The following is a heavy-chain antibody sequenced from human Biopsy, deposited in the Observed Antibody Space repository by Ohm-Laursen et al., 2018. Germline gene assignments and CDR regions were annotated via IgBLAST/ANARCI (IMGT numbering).Heavy chain of an antibody. V-gene: IGHV3-7*01. CDR1: GFASGRYW. CDR3: ARAYCSTINCSMLRSFHFDR. J-gene: IGHJ4*02. D-gene: IGHD2-15*01. CDR2: IREDGIEK. Sequence: SLRLSCTASGFASGRYWMNWVRQAPGKGLEWLANIREDGIEKFYVGSVKGRFTISRDNAKSSVFLQMNSLRVEDTAVYYCARAYCSTINCSMLRSFHFDRWGQGTRVTVSS.